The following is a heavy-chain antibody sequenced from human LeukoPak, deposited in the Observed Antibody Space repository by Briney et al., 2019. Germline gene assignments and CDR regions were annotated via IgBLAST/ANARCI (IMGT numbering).Heavy chain of an antibody. CDR1: GYSFTSYW. CDR3: ARQWYCSGGSCWAFDP. V-gene: IGHV5-51*01. D-gene: IGHD2-15*01. J-gene: IGHJ5*02. Sequence: GESLKISCKGSGYSFTSYWIGWVRQMPGKGLEWMGIIYPGDSDTRYSPSFQGQVTISADKSISTAYLQWSSLKASDTAMYYCARQWYCSGGSCWAFDPWGQGTLVTVSS. CDR2: IYPGDSDT.